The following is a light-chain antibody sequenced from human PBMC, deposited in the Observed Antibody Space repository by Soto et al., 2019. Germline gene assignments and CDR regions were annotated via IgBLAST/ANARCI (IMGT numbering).Light chain of an antibody. V-gene: IGKV1-27*01. J-gene: IGKJ1*01. CDR2: AAS. Sequence: DIQRTQSPSSLSASVRDRVTITCRASQGMSDYLAWYQQKPGKVPKLLIYAASTLQSGVPSRFSGSGSGTDFTLTISSLQPEDVATYYCQKYDSAPWTFGQGTKVEIK. CDR3: QKYDSAPWT. CDR1: QGMSDY.